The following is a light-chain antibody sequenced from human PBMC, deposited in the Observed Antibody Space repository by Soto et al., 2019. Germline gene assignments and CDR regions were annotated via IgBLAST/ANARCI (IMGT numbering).Light chain of an antibody. Sequence: IQLTQSPSSLSASVGDRVTITCRASQRINTWLAWYQQKPGKAPKRLIYAASSLQSGVPSRFSGSGSGTEFTLTISSLQPEDFGTYYCLQHNSYPITFGQGTRLEIK. CDR2: AAS. CDR3: LQHNSYPIT. J-gene: IGKJ5*01. CDR1: QRINTW. V-gene: IGKV1-17*01.